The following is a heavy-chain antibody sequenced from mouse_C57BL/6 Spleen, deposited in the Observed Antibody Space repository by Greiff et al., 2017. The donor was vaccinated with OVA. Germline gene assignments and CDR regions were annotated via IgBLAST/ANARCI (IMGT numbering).Heavy chain of an antibody. J-gene: IGHJ2*01. D-gene: IGHD2-5*01. V-gene: IGHV5-9-1*02. CDR2: ISSGGDYI. CDR1: GFTFSSYA. CDR3: TRENYSNYVDYFDY. Sequence: EVKLVESGEGLVKPGGSLKLSCAASGFTFSSYAMSWVRQTPEKRLEWVAYISSGGDYIYYADTVKGRFTISRDNARNTLYLQMSSLKSEDTAMYYCTRENYSNYVDYFDYWGQGTTLTVSS.